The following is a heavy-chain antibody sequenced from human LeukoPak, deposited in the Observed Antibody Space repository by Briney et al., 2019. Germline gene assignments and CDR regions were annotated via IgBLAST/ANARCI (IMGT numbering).Heavy chain of an antibody. CDR3: AKGGGYASPIGY. V-gene: IGHV4-59*01. Sequence: SETLSLTCTLSGGSISTYYWSWIRQPPGKGLEWIGYIYHSGSTNYNPSLKSRVTISVDTSKNQFSLKLSSVAAADTAVYYCAKGGGYASPIGYWGQGALVTVSS. CDR1: GGSISTYY. CDR2: IYHSGST. D-gene: IGHD5-12*01. J-gene: IGHJ4*02.